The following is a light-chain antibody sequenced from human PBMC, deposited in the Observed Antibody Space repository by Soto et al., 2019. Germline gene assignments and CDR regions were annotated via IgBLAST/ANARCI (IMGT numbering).Light chain of an antibody. CDR3: QSYDSSLSGYV. V-gene: IGLV1-40*01. J-gene: IGLJ1*01. CDR1: SSNIGAGYD. CDR2: GNS. Sequence: QSALTQPPSVSGAPGQRVTISCPGSSSNIGAGYDVHWYQQLPGTAPKLLIYGNSNRPSGVPDRFSGSKSGTSASLAITGLQAEDGADYYCQSYDSSLSGYVFGTGTKVTV.